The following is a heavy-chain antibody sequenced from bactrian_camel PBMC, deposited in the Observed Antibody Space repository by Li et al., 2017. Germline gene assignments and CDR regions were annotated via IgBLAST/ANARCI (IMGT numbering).Heavy chain of an antibody. CDR3: AADYRYGGSWYDY. J-gene: IGHJ4*01. CDR1: GFTFSSYY. V-gene: IGHV3-2*01. D-gene: IGHD6*01. CDR2: IRSDGTRT. Sequence: HVQLVESGGGLVQPGGSLRLSCAASGFTFSSYYMSWARQAPGKGLEWVSSIRSDGTRTFYTNSVKGRFTISRDNAKNTAYLQMNSLKSADTALYYCAADYRYGGSWYDYWGQGTQVTVS.